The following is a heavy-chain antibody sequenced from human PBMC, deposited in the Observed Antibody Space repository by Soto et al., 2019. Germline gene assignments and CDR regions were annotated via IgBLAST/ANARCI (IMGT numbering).Heavy chain of an antibody. D-gene: IGHD2-2*01. CDR3: ARVEVVVPAAISSTNYYYYMDV. V-gene: IGHV3-21*01. J-gene: IGHJ6*03. Sequence: GGSLRLSCAASGFTFSSYSMNWVRQAPGKGLEWVSSISSSSSYIYYADSVKGRFTISRDNAKNSLYLQMNSLRAEDTAVYYCARVEVVVPAAISSTNYYYYMDVWGKGTTVTVSS. CDR2: ISSSSSYI. CDR1: GFTFSSYS.